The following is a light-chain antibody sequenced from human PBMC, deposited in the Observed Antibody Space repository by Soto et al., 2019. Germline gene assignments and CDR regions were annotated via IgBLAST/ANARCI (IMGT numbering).Light chain of an antibody. CDR1: GNDVGGYTF. J-gene: IGLJ1*01. Sequence: QSVLTQPASVSGSPGQSISISCTGTGNDVGGYTFVSWYQQHPDKVPKLVIFDVNRRPSGVSDRFSGSKSVNAASLTISGLQAEDEADYYCCSYPATTTYVFGTGTKVTVL. V-gene: IGLV2-14*03. CDR3: CSYPATTTYV. CDR2: DVN.